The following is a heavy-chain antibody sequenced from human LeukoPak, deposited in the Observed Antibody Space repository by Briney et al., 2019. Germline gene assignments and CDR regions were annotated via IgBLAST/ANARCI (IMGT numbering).Heavy chain of an antibody. J-gene: IGHJ4*02. CDR3: ARGGGDFGVVNAFDY. CDR1: GGSISSYY. D-gene: IGHD3-3*01. V-gene: IGHV4-59*01. CDR2: IYYSGST. Sequence: ASETLSLTCTVSGGSISSYYWSWIRQPPGKGLEWIGYIYYSGSTNCNPSLKSRVTISVDTSKNQFSLKLSSVTAADTAVYYCARGGGDFGVVNAFDYWGQGTLVTVSS.